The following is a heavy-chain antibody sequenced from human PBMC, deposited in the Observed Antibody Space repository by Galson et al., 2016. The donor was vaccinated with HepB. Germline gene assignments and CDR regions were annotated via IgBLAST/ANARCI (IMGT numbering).Heavy chain of an antibody. CDR1: GYSISTGFF. Sequence: SETLSLTCAVSGYSISTGFFWAWIRQPPGKGLEWIGSIFHGGTTHYNPSLKSRVTISVDTYNNQFSLKVSSVTAADTAVYYCARDDGSGTKLSWIDPWGQGILVTVSS. CDR3: ARDDGSGTKLSWIDP. J-gene: IGHJ5*02. D-gene: IGHD3-10*01. CDR2: IFHGGTT. V-gene: IGHV4-38-2*02.